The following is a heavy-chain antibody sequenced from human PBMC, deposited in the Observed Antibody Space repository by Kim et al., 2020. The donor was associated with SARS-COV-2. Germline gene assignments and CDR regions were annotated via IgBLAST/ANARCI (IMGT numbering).Heavy chain of an antibody. CDR1: GFTFSSYG. CDR3: AKDRGGMPWFDP. Sequence: GGSLRLSCAASGFTFSSYGMHWVRQAPGKGLEWVAVISYDGSNKYYADSVKGRFTISRDNSKNTLYLQMNSLRAEDTAVYYCAKDRGGMPWFDPWGQGPLVTVSS. D-gene: IGHD3-16*01. V-gene: IGHV3-30*18. J-gene: IGHJ5*02. CDR2: ISYDGSNK.